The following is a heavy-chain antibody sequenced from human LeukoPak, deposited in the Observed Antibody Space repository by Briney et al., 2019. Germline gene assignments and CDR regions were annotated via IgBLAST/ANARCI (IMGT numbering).Heavy chain of an antibody. J-gene: IGHJ4*02. V-gene: IGHV3-49*04. CDR3: TRVSESPLRYFDWLSYYFDY. CDR1: GFTSGAYA. CDR2: IRRKAYGGTT. D-gene: IGHD3-9*01. Sequence: GGSLRLSCTASGFTSGAYAMSWVRQAPGNGLEWVGFIRRKAYGGTTEYAASVKGRFTISRDDSKSIAYLQMNSMKAEDTAVYYCTRVSESPLRYFDWLSYYFDYWGQGTLVTVSS.